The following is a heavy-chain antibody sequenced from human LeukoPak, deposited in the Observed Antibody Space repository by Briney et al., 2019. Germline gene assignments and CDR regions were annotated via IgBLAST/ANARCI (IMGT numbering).Heavy chain of an antibody. Sequence: ASVKVSCKASGYNFTHHGITWVRQAPGQGLEWMGWISVYNGNRNYAQKYQGRITVTTDTSKNTTYMELRSLTSDDTAVYYCVRDRWELVPGSCDYWGQGTQVTVSS. CDR3: VRDRWELVPGSCDY. CDR2: ISVYNGNR. CDR1: GYNFTHHG. J-gene: IGHJ4*02. V-gene: IGHV1-18*04. D-gene: IGHD1-26*01.